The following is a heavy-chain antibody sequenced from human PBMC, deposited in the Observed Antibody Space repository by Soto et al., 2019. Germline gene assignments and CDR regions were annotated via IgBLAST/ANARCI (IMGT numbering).Heavy chain of an antibody. J-gene: IGHJ3*02. D-gene: IGHD5-12*01. V-gene: IGHV3-30*02. Sequence: QVQLVESGGGVVQPGGSRRLSCEASRFSFSDYGMHWVRQAPGKGLEWVALIRDDGSATYYSDSVKGRFAISRDNSKNTLYLQMNRLRAEDTAVYYCATSTITDAFDIWGQGTMVSVSS. CDR2: IRDDGSAT. CDR1: RFSFSDYG. CDR3: ATSTITDAFDI.